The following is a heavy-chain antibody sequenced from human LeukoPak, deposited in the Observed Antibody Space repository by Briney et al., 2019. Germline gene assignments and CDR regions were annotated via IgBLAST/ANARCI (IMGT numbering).Heavy chain of an antibody. V-gene: IGHV3-48*04. J-gene: IGHJ6*04. D-gene: IGHD3-10*02. CDR3: AELGITMIGGV. Sequence: PGRSLRLSCAASGFTFSSYGIHWVRQAPGKGLEWVSYISSSGSTIYYADSVKGRFTISRDNAKNSLYLQMNSLRAEDTAVYYCAELGITMIGGVWGKGTTVTISS. CDR2: ISSSGSTI. CDR1: GFTFSSYG.